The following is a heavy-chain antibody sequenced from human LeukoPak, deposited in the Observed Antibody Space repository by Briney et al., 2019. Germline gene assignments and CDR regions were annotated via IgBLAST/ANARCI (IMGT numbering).Heavy chain of an antibody. CDR2: ISYDGSNK. D-gene: IGHD6-19*01. Sequence: KAGRSLRLSCAASGFTFSSYAMHWVRQAPGKGLEWVAVISYDGSNKYYADSVKGRFTISRDNSKNTLYLQMNSLRAEDTAVYYCARDGRIAVAGCHFDYWGQGTLVTVSS. V-gene: IGHV3-30-3*01. CDR1: GFTFSSYA. J-gene: IGHJ4*02. CDR3: ARDGRIAVAGCHFDY.